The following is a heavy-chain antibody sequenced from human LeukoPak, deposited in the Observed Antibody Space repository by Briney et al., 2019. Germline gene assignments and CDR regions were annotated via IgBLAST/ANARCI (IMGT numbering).Heavy chain of an antibody. CDR1: GDSISNYW. CDR3: ARGSREMATIFDY. D-gene: IGHD5-24*01. J-gene: IGHJ4*02. CDR2: MYTSGDT. V-gene: IGHV4-4*07. Sequence: PSETLSLTCSVYGDSISNYWWNWIRQLAGKELEWIGRMYTSGDTNYNPSLKSRVTMSVDTSKNQVSLRLTSVIAADTAVYYCARGSREMATIFDYWGQGTLVIVSS.